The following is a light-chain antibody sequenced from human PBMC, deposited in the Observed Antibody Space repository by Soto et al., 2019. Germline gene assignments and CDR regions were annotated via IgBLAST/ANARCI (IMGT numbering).Light chain of an antibody. CDR1: NSNIGADYG. Sequence: QSVLTQPPSVTGAPGQWVTISCTGSNSNIGADYGVHWYQQFPETAPKLLIYDNTNRPSGVPDRFSGSKSGTSASLAITGLQAEDEADYYCQSFDSSFIGLVFGGGTKLTVL. CDR2: DNT. J-gene: IGLJ2*01. V-gene: IGLV1-40*01. CDR3: QSFDSSFIGLV.